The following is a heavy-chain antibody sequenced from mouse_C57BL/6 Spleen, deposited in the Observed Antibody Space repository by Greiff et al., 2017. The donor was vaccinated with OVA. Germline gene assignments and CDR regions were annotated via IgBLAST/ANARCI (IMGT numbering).Heavy chain of an antibody. D-gene: IGHD2-3*01. J-gene: IGHJ3*01. Sequence: QVTLKESGPGILQPSQTLSLTCSFSGFSLSTSNMGIGWLRQPSGKGLEWLAHIWWNDDKYYNPSLKSRLTISKDTSNTQVFLKITRVDTADTATYDCAQIAGWLLRGWLAYWGQGTLVTVSA. CDR2: IWWNDDK. CDR1: GFSLSTSNMG. V-gene: IGHV8-5*01. CDR3: AQIAGWLLRGWLAY.